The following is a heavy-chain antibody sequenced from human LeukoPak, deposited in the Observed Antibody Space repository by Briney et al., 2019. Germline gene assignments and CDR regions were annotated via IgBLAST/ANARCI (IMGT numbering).Heavy chain of an antibody. V-gene: IGHV3-33*01. CDR1: GFTLSSYG. J-gene: IGHJ4*02. CDR3: ARGDYGSGSYPRIFDY. CDR2: IWYDGSNK. D-gene: IGHD3-10*01. Sequence: GRSLRLSCAASGFTLSSYGMHWVRQAPGKGLEWAAVIWYDGSNKYYADSVKGRFTISRDSSKITVYLQMNSLRAEDTAVYYCARGDYGSGSYPRIFDYWGQGSLVTVSS.